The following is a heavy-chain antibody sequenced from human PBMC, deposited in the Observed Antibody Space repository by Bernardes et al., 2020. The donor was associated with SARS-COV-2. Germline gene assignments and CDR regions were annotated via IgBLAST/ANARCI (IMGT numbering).Heavy chain of an antibody. D-gene: IGHD3-3*01. V-gene: IGHV1-18*01. CDR3: ASVGIGYDFWSGYYNYYYYYMGV. CDR2: ISAYNCNT. J-gene: IGHJ6*03. Sequence: ASVPVSCQASGYTFLSHFISRVRQPPGQGRAGVGCISAYNCNTNFAQKLQGRVTMTTDTSTSTDYMELRGLRTDDTAVYYCASVGIGYDFWSGYYNYYYYYMGVWGKGTTVTISS. CDR1: GYTFLSHF.